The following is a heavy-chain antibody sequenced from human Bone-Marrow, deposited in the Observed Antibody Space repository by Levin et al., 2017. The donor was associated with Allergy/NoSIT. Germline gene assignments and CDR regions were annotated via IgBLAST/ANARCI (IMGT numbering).Heavy chain of an antibody. CDR3: ARDPMTTVTTDNYYFYMDV. D-gene: IGHD4-17*01. V-gene: IGHV3-30-3*01. J-gene: IGHJ6*03. CDR2: MSGDGANE. CDR1: GFTFSNYP. Sequence: GGSLRLSCAASGFTFSNYPMHWVRQTPDKGLEWVAVMSGDGANEYYAESVRGRFTISRDNSKNTLYLQMNSLRYEDTAVYFCARDPMTTVTTDNYYFYMDVWVKGTTVTVSS.